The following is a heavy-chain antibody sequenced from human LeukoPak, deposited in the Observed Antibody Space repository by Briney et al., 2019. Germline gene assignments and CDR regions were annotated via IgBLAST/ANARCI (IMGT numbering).Heavy chain of an antibody. Sequence: ASVKVSCKASGYTFTSYYMHWVRQAPGQGLEWMGVINPSGGSTSYAQKFQGRVTMTRDMPTSKVYMELSSPRSEDTAVYYCARGRGIAAAGPNWFDPWGQGTLVTVSS. CDR3: ARGRGIAAAGPNWFDP. CDR2: INPSGGST. V-gene: IGHV1-46*01. D-gene: IGHD6-13*01. J-gene: IGHJ5*02. CDR1: GYTFTSYY.